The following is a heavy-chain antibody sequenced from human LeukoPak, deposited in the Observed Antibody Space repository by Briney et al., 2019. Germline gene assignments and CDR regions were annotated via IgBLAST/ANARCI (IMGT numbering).Heavy chain of an antibody. CDR2: LYSGGAA. J-gene: IGHJ4*02. CDR3: AKERYSSSSLFAVTPFDY. CDR1: GFTVRDNY. D-gene: IGHD6-13*01. Sequence: GGSLRLSCAVSGFTVRDNYLNWVRQTPGGGLECVSVLYSGGAAYYADSVKGRFTISRDNSKNTLYLQMNSLRAEDTAVYYCAKERYSSSSLFAVTPFDYWGQGTRITVSS. V-gene: IGHV3-53*05.